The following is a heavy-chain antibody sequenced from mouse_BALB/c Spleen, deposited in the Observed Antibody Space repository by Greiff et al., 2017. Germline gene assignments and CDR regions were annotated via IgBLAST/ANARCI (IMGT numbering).Heavy chain of an antibody. CDR2: IDPANGNT. CDR1: GFNIKDYY. Sequence: VQLKQSGAELVRSGASVKLSCTASGFNIKDYYMHWVKQRPEQGLEWIGRIDPANGNTKYDPKFQGKATITADTSSNTAYLQLSSLTSEDTAVYYCARGYYGYDEGYFDVWGAGTTVTVSS. J-gene: IGHJ1*01. CDR3: ARGYYGYDEGYFDV. V-gene: IGHV14-3*02. D-gene: IGHD2-2*01.